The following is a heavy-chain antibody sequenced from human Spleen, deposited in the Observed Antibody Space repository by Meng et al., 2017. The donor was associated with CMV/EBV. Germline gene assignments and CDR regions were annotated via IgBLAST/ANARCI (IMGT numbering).Heavy chain of an antibody. CDR1: GFTFDDYA. D-gene: IGHD3-16*01. CDR2: IYSGGGNT. Sequence: GESLKISCAASGFTFDDYAMHWVRQAPGKGLEWVSGIYSGGGNTDYADSVKGRFTISRDNSKNTVDMEMNSLRVEDTAVYYCAKARTGGSGYYYYYGLDLWGQGTTVTVSS. V-gene: IGHV3-23*03. J-gene: IGHJ6*02. CDR3: AKARTGGSGYYYYYGLDL.